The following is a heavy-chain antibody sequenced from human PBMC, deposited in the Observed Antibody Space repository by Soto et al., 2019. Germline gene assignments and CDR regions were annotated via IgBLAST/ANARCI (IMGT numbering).Heavy chain of an antibody. CDR2: INPSGGST. V-gene: IGHV1-46*01. CDR1: GYTFTRYY. Sequence: ASVHVSCMASGYTFTRYYMHWVRQAPGQGLEWMGIINPSGGSTSYAQKFQGRVTMTRDTSTSTVYMELSSLRSEDTAAYYCAREYKVHDIWGQGTMVTV. CDR3: AREYKVHDI. J-gene: IGHJ3*02. D-gene: IGHD1-1*01.